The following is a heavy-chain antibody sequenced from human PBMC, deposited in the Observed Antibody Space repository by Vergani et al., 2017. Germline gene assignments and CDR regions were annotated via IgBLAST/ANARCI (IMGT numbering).Heavy chain of an antibody. CDR1: GGSISSSSYY. CDR2: IYYSGST. D-gene: IGHD1-26*01. Sequence: QLQLPESGPGLVKPSETLSLTCTVSGGSISSSSYYWGWFRRPPGKGLEWIGSIYYSGSTYYNPSLKSRVTISVDTSTHQFSLKLSSVTAADTAVYYCASMSGGGYFDYWGQGTLVTVSA. CDR3: ASMSGGGYFDY. V-gene: IGHV4-39*01. J-gene: IGHJ4*02.